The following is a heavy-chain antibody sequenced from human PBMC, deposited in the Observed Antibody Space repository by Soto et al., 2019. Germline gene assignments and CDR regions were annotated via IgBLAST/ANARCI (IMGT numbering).Heavy chain of an antibody. CDR2: VSHDGSNK. Sequence: PGGSLSLSCAASGFRFSSCAMHWVRQAPGKGLEWVAVVSHDGSNKYYADSVKGRVTISRDNSINTVYLQMNSLRAEDTAVYYCARAGPYGDYLNYWGQGTLVTVSS. V-gene: IGHV3-30-3*01. J-gene: IGHJ4*02. CDR3: ARAGPYGDYLNY. CDR1: GFRFSSCA. D-gene: IGHD4-17*01.